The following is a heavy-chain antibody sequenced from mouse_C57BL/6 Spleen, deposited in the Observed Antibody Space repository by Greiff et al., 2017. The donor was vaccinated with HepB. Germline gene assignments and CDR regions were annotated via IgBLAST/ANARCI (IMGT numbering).Heavy chain of an antibody. J-gene: IGHJ4*01. Sequence: VKLMESGPELVKPGASVKISCKASGYAFSSSWMNWVKQRPGKGLEWIGRIYPGDGDTNYNGKFKGKATLTADKSYSTAYMQLSSLTSEDSAVYFCARTVVDRYYYAMDYWGQGTSVTVSS. CDR2: IYPGDGDT. CDR3: ARTVVDRYYYAMDY. V-gene: IGHV1-82*01. CDR1: GYAFSSSW. D-gene: IGHD1-1*01.